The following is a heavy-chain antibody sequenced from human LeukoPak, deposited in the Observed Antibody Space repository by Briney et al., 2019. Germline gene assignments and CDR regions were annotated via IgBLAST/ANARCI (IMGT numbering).Heavy chain of an antibody. CDR3: ARGDIVMGRGRNWFDP. D-gene: IGHD2-21*01. J-gene: IGHJ5*02. CDR2: VSTSGST. Sequence: SETLSLACTVSGGSISNHFCSWIRQPAGKGLEWIGRVSTSGSTYYNPSLKSRVTMSADTSKNQFSLKLTSMTAADTAVYYCARGDIVMGRGRNWFDPWGQGTPVTVSS. V-gene: IGHV4-4*07. CDR1: GGSISNHF.